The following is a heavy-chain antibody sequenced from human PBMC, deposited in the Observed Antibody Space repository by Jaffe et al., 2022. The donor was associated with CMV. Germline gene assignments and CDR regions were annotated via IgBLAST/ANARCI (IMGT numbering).Heavy chain of an antibody. D-gene: IGHD3-3*01. CDR1: GGSISDSYYY. J-gene: IGHJ6*02. CDR2: IYHSGST. CDR3: VIVGFGVDQYYQYNMDV. Sequence: QLQLQESGPGLVKSSETLSLTCSVSGGSISDSYYYWGWIRQPPGKGLEWIGNIYHSGSTYYSASLESRVTILVDTSKNQFSLNLSSVTAADTAVYYCVIVGFGVDQYYQYNMDVWGQGTTVTVSS. V-gene: IGHV4-39*01.